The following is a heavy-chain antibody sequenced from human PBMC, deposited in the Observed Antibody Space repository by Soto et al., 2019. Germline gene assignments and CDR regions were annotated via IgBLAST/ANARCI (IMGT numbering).Heavy chain of an antibody. CDR2: IKQDGNEK. J-gene: IGHJ3*02. D-gene: IGHD6-19*01. V-gene: IGHV3-7*01. CDR3: ARGLGSSGWYSPWDAFDI. CDR1: GFTSSDYW. Sequence: EVQLVESGGGSVQPGGSLRLSCAVSGFTSSDYWMSWVHHAPGNGLEWVANIKQDGNEKSYVDSVKGRFTISRDNAKNSLCLQMNSLGAEHTAVYYWARGLGSSGWYSPWDAFDIWGQGTMVTVSS.